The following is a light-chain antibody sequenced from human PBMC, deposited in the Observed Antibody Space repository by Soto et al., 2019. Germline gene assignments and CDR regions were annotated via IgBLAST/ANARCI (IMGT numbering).Light chain of an antibody. CDR2: VNI. CDR1: SSNIGAGYD. Sequence: QSVLTQPPSVSGAPGQRVTISCTGDSSNIGAGYDVHWYQQLPGTAPKLLIYVNINRPSGVPDRFSASRSDSSASLAITGLQAEDEADYYCQAYDYSLTASVFGGGTKLTVL. J-gene: IGLJ3*02. V-gene: IGLV1-40*01. CDR3: QAYDYSLTASV.